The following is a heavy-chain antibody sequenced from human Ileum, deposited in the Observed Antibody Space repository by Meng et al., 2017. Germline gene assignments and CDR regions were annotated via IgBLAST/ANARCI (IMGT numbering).Heavy chain of an antibody. CDR2: TYYRSKWYN. Sequence: QVQLQQSGPGLVKPSQTLSPVYPISVDIVSSNSAAWNWIRQSPSRGLEWLGRTYYRSKWYNDYAVSVKSRITINPDTSKNQFSLQLDSVTPEDTAVYYCAKDGTSGSYLGLYYWGQGTLVTVSS. J-gene: IGHJ4*02. CDR3: AKDGTSGSYLGLYY. V-gene: IGHV6-1*01. CDR1: VDIVSSNSAA. D-gene: IGHD1-26*01.